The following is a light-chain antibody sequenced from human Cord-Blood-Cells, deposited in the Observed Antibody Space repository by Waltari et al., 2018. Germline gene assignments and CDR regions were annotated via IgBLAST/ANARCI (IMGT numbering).Light chain of an antibody. V-gene: IGKV4-1*01. CDR2: GAS. CDR3: QQYYSTPLT. J-gene: IGKJ4*01. Sequence: DIVMTQSPDSLAVSLGERATINCTSSQSVLYSSNNNIYLAWYQQKPGQPPKLLIYGASNRETGVPDRFSGSGSGTDFTLTISSLQAEDVAVYYCQQYYSTPLTFGGGTKVEIK. CDR1: QSVLYSSNNNIY.